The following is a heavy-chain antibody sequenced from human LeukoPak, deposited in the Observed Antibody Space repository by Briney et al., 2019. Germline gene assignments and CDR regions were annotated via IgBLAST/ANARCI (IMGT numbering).Heavy chain of an antibody. V-gene: IGHV4-59*01. CDR2: IYYSGST. D-gene: IGHD5-18*01. CDR1: GGSISSYY. Sequence: PSETPSLTCTVSGGSISSYYWSWIRQPPGKGLEWIGYIYYSGSTNYNPSLKSRVTISVDTSKNQFSLKLSSVTAADTAVYYCASGRGYSYGYDAFDIWGQGTMVTVSS. J-gene: IGHJ3*02. CDR3: ASGRGYSYGYDAFDI.